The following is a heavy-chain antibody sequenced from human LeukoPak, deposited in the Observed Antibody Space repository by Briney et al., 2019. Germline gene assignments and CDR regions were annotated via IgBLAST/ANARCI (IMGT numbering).Heavy chain of an antibody. J-gene: IGHJ4*02. CDR2: IGSNGSKK. V-gene: IGHV3-30*04. CDR3: ARQMTTTRLFDS. Sequence: GRSLRVSCAVSGFSFSDYVFHWVRQSPDKGLEWVALIGSNGSKKYYSDSVQGRFTISRDNSKNTLFLEMNSLRGDDSAVYYCARQMTTTRLFDSWGQGTLVIVSS. D-gene: IGHD1-14*01. CDR1: GFSFSDYV.